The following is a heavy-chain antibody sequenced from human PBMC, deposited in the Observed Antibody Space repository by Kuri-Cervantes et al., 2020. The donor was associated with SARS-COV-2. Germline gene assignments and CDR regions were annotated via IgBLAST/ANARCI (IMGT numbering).Heavy chain of an antibody. V-gene: IGHV1-18*04. J-gene: IGHJ3*02. CDR3: ARSTLFRRLVVISQGGAFDI. D-gene: IGHD3-22*01. CDR1: CYTFNNYG. Sequence: GESLKISCKASCYTFNNYGISWVRQAPGQGLEWMGWISANNGNTNYAQKLQGRVTMTTDTSTSTVYMELSRLRSDDTDVYYCARSTLFRRLVVISQGGAFDIWGQGTMVTVSS. CDR2: ISANNGNT.